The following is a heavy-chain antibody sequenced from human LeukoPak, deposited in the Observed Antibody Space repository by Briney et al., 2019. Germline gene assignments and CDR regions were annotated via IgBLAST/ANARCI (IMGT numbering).Heavy chain of an antibody. J-gene: IGHJ4*02. CDR1: GWSLNNHY. CDR3: ARGPAAVHP. D-gene: IGHD6-13*01. Sequence: PSETLSLTCAVYGWSLNNHYWIWIRQPPGKGLEWIGEINHIGGTNYNPSLESRVTISIDTSKSQFFLKPSSVTAADTAVYYCARGPAAVHPWGQGTLVTVSS. V-gene: IGHV4-34*01. CDR2: INHIGGT.